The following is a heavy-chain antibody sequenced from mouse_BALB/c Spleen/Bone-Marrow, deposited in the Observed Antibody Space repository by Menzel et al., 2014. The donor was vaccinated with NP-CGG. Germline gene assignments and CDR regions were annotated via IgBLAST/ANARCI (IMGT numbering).Heavy chain of an antibody. J-gene: IGHJ4*01. Sequence: EVKVVESGGGFVQPGGSLKLSCAASGFTFSSYTMSWVRQTPEKRLEWVAYISNGGGSAYYSDTVKGRFTISRDNAKNTLYLQMSSLKSEDTAMYYCARHQGDYFYYALDYWGQGTSVT. CDR1: GFTFSSYT. CDR2: ISNGGGSA. D-gene: IGHD2-13*01. V-gene: IGHV5-12-2*01. CDR3: ARHQGDYFYYALDY.